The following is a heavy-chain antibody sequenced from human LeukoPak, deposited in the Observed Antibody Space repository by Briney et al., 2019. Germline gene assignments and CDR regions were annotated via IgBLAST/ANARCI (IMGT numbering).Heavy chain of an antibody. CDR1: GFNFDRYT. V-gene: IGHV3-43*01. Sequence: GGSLRLSCATSGFNFDRYTIHWVRQAPGKGLEWVSLAGWAGGTTFYSDSVRGRFTISRDSGRKSVYLQMNSLTADDTAFYFCAKELDTMFFDYWGQGALVTVSS. J-gene: IGHJ4*02. D-gene: IGHD3-10*02. CDR2: AGWAGGTT. CDR3: AKELDTMFFDY.